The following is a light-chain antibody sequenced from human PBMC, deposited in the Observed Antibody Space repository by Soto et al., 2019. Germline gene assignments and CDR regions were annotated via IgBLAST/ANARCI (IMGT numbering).Light chain of an antibody. Sequence: EIVMTQSPATLSVSPGERATLSCRASQSVSRTYLAWYQQKRGQAPRLLIYDASNRATGIPARFSGGGSGTDFTLTISSLEPEDFAVYYCQQRSDWPWTFGQGTKVDIK. CDR1: QSVSRTY. CDR3: QQRSDWPWT. V-gene: IGKV3D-20*02. J-gene: IGKJ1*01. CDR2: DAS.